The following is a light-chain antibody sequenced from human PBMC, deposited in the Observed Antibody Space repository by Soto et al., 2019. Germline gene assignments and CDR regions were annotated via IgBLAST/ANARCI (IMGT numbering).Light chain of an antibody. CDR3: QQSYTTPWT. CDR2: AAS. J-gene: IGKJ1*01. V-gene: IGKV1-39*01. Sequence: DIQMTQSPSSLSAYVGDRVTITCRGSQNISNYLNWYQLKPGKAPKLLIYAASSLQSGVPSRFSGSGSGTDFSLTISSLQPEDFATYCGQQSYTTPWTFGQGTKVEIK. CDR1: QNISNY.